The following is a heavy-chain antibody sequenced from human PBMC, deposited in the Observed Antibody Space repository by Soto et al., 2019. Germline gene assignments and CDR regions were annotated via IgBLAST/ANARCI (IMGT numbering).Heavy chain of an antibody. CDR1: GFTFSDYF. CDR3: ARDRRGTTWDPKDY. CDR2: IGSSGETI. Sequence: GGSLRLSCAASGFTFSDYFMSWLRQAPGRGLEWVSYIGSSGETIYFADSLKGRFTISRDNARNSLFLQMNSLRAEDTAVYYCARDRRGTTWDPKDYWGQGTLVTVSS. D-gene: IGHD1-26*01. V-gene: IGHV3-11*01. J-gene: IGHJ4*02.